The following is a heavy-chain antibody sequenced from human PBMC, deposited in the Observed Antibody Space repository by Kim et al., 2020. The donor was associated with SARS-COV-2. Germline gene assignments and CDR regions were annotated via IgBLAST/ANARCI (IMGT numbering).Heavy chain of an antibody. D-gene: IGHD3-22*01. CDR3: AANYYDSSGYYPRYYYYGMDV. Sequence: SETLSLTCTVSGGSISSSSYYWGWIRQPPGKGLEWIGSIYYSGSTYYNPSLKSRVTISVDTSKNQFSLKLSSVTAADTAVYYCAANYYDSSGYYPRYYYYGMDVWGQGTTVTVSS. CDR1: GGSISSSSYY. J-gene: IGHJ6*02. CDR2: IYYSGST. V-gene: IGHV4-39*01.